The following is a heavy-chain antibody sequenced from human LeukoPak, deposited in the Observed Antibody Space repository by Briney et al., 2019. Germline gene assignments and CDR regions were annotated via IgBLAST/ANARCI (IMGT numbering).Heavy chain of an antibody. D-gene: IGHD2-15*01. CDR1: EYSFTSYW. Sequence: GESLKISCKGSEYSFTSYWIGWVRQMPGKGLEWMGIIYPGDSDTRYSPSFQGQVTISADKSISTAYLQWSSLKASDTAMYYCARGYCSGGSCYTIPSWFDPWGQGTLVTVSS. J-gene: IGHJ5*02. V-gene: IGHV5-51*01. CDR3: ARGYCSGGSCYTIPSWFDP. CDR2: IYPGDSDT.